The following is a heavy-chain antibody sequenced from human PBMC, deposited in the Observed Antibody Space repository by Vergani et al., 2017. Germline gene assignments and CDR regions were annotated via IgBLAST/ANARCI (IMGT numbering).Heavy chain of an antibody. Sequence: EVKLLESGGGLVQPGGSLRLSCAASGFTFTSYAMNWVRQAPGKGLEWVSGISDSGVTTYYADSVKGRFAISRDNSKNTVYVQLNSLRAEDTAVYYCAKGGVGAGSRFYYMDVWGKGTTVTVSS. J-gene: IGHJ6*03. D-gene: IGHD1-26*01. CDR3: AKGGVGAGSRFYYMDV. CDR1: GFTFTSYA. CDR2: ISDSGVTT. V-gene: IGHV3-23*01.